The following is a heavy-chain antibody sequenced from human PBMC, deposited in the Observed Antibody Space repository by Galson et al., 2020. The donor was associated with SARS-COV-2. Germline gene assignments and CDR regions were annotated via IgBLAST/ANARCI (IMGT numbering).Heavy chain of an antibody. CDR3: VTGGPEDASIPAYPPFQH. CDR1: GFIFSNYW. Sequence: GESLKISCAASGFIFSNYWMHWVRQDPGKGPLWVSRINVDGTSTSHADSVKGWFTISRDNAKNTLYLQMNSLRAEDTALYYCVTGGPEDASIPAYPPFQHWGQGTLVTVSA. V-gene: IGHV3-74*01. D-gene: IGHD2-15*01. J-gene: IGHJ1*01. CDR2: INVDGTST.